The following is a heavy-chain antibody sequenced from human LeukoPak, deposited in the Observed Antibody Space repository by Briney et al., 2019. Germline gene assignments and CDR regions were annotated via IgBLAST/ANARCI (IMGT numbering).Heavy chain of an antibody. Sequence: PSETLSLTCTVSGGSISSSTYYWGWIRQSPGKGLVYIGSMYYSGNTYYNPSLKSRVSIFVDTSKNQFSLKLNSVTAADTAVYYCARGVDYDNNYFQYGMDVWGRGTTVTVFS. J-gene: IGHJ6*02. CDR1: GGSISSSTYY. V-gene: IGHV4-39*07. CDR2: MYYSGNT. D-gene: IGHD3-9*01. CDR3: ARGVDYDNNYFQYGMDV.